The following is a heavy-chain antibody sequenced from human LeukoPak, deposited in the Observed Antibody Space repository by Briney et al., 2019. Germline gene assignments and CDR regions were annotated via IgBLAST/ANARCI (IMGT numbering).Heavy chain of an antibody. D-gene: IGHD6-19*01. CDR2: YYHSGST. CDR3: ATSIAVAGTRDY. J-gene: IGHJ4*02. CDR1: GYSISSGYY. V-gene: IGHV4-38-2*01. Sequence: PSETLSLTCAVSGYSISSGYYWGWIRQPPGKGLEWIRSYYHSGSTYYNPPLKSRVTISVDTYKIQSYLKLRSGTAADTAVYYCATSIAVAGTRDYGGKGT.